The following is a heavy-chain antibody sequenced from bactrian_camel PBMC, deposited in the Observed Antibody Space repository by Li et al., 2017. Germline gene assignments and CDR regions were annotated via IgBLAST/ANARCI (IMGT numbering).Heavy chain of an antibody. J-gene: IGHJ4*01. V-gene: IGHV3-2*01. D-gene: IGHD2*01. Sequence: HVQLVESGGGSVQAGGSLTLSCASAGYTISTYYRVFCMGWFRQAPGKGREGVASIDARGVTQYADFVKGRFTISRDSSETTLYLQMDSLKPEDTAMYYCAADPGSGGSCSPNLPLTTDANYFVGQGTQVTV. CDR1: GYTISTYY. CDR2: IDARGVT.